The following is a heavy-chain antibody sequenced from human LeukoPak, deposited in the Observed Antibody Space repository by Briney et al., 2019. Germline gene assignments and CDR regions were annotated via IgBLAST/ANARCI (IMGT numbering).Heavy chain of an antibody. D-gene: IGHD4-17*01. CDR1: GFTFSSHW. J-gene: IGHJ4*02. Sequence: GGSLRLSCAASGFTFSSHWMSWVRQAPGKGLEWVANIKQDGSEKYYVDSVKGRFTISRDNAKNSLYLQMNSLRAEDTAVYYCVYGDYYYSYFDYWGQGTLVTVSS. CDR3: VYGDYYYSYFDY. V-gene: IGHV3-7*01. CDR2: IKQDGSEK.